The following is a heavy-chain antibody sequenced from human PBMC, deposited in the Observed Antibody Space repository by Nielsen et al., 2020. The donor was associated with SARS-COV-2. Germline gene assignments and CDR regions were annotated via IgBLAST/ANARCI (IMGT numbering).Heavy chain of an antibody. CDR1: GGSISSYY. Sequence: SETLSLTCTVSGGSISSYYWSWIRQPPGKGLEWIGSIYYSGSTYYNPSLKSRVTISVDTSKNQFSLKLSSVTAADTAVYYCARALSGYSTDDAFDIWGQGTMVTVSS. CDR3: ARALSGYSTDDAFDI. D-gene: IGHD5-12*01. V-gene: IGHV4-59*05. J-gene: IGHJ3*02. CDR2: IYYSGST.